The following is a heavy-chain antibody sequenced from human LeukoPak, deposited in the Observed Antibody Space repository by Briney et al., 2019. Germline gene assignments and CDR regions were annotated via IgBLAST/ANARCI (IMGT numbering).Heavy chain of an antibody. V-gene: IGHV7-4-1*02. D-gene: IGHD3-10*01. CDR2: INTNTGNP. J-gene: IGHJ6*03. Sequence: ASVKVSCKASGYTFTNYAMNWVRQAPGQGLEWMGWINTNTGNPTYAQGFTGRFVFSLDTSVSTAYLQISSLRAEDTAVYYCARGTMEDYMDVWGKGTTVTISS. CDR3: ARGTMEDYMDV. CDR1: GYTFTNYA.